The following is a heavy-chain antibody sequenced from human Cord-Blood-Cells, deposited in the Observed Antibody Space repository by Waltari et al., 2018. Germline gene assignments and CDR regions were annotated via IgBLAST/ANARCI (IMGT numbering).Heavy chain of an antibody. D-gene: IGHD1-26*01. CDR3: ARDSGSYAFDI. J-gene: IGHJ3*02. CDR1: GFTFSSNA. CDR2: RSYDGSSK. V-gene: IGHV3-30-3*01. Sequence: QVQLVESGGGVVQPGRSLRLPCAASGFTFSSNAMHWVRQAPGKGLEWVAVRSYDGSSKYYADSVKGRVTISRDNSKNTLYLQMNSLRAEDTAVYYCARDSGSYAFDIWGQGTMVTVSS.